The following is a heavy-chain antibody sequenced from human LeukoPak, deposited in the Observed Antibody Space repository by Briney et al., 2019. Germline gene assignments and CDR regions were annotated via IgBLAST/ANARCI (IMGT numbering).Heavy chain of an antibody. CDR1: GGSISSYY. Sequence: SETLSLTCTVSGGSISSYYWTWIRQPPGKGLERIGCVDYSGSTYYNPSLKSRVTISVDTSKNQFSVKLSSVTAADTAVYYCAREGSTGYYFDYWGQGTLVTVSS. J-gene: IGHJ4*02. V-gene: IGHV4-59*01. CDR3: AREGSTGYYFDY. CDR2: VDYSGST. D-gene: IGHD6-19*01.